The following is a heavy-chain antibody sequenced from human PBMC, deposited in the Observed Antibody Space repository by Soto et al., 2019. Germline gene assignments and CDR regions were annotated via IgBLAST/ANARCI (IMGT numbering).Heavy chain of an antibody. CDR1: GFTFNNFA. J-gene: IGHJ6*04. CDR3: EKASGRVATIGFSDV. D-gene: IGHD5-12*01. V-gene: IGHV3-23*01. CDR2: VNNGGDST. Sequence: EVQLLESGGGLVQPGGSLRLSCAASGFTFNNFAMNWVRQAPGKGLEWVSAVNNGGDSTYYADSVQSRFTISRDNPENTLYLQMNSLRADDTAVFYCEKASGRVATIGFSDVWGKGTTVTVSS.